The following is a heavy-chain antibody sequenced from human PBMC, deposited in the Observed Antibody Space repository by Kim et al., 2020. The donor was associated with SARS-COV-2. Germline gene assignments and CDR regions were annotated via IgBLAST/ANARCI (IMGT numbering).Heavy chain of an antibody. CDR1: AFTFSNYA. CDR2: ISGSGGRT. D-gene: IGHD6-19*01. V-gene: IGHV3-23*01. J-gene: IGHJ4*02. Sequence: GGSLRLSCAASAFTFSNYAMSWVRQAPGKGPEWVSAISGSGGRTYYADSVNGRFTISRDNSKNTLYLQMNSRRAEDTAVYFCAKGLPGRSGWYWGGYDYWGQGNLVTVSS. CDR3: AKGLPGRSGWYWGGYDY.